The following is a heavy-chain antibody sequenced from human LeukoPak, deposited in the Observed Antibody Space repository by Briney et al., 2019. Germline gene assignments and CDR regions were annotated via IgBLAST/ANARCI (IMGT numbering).Heavy chain of an antibody. CDR2: IKEDGSDK. J-gene: IGHJ4*02. Sequence: GGSLRLSCAASGFSFSSYWMSWVRQAPGKGLEWVANIKEDGSDKYYVDSVKGRFTISRDNAKNSLILQMNSLRAEDTAVYYCARGGGRYYDRPFDDSGQGTLVIVSS. CDR3: ARGGGRYYDRPFDD. CDR1: GFSFSSYW. V-gene: IGHV3-7*01. D-gene: IGHD1-26*01.